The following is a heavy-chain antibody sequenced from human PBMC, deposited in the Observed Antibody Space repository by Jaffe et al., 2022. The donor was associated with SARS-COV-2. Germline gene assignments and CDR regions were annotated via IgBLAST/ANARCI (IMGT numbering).Heavy chain of an antibody. Sequence: QVQLQESGPGLVKPSETLSLTCTVSGGSISSYYWSWIRQPPGKGLEWIGYIYYSGSTNYNPSLKSRVTISVDTSKNQFSLKLSSVTAADTAVYYCARLDCLVYSGYDLCWFDPWGQGTLVTVSS. CDR1: GGSISSYY. CDR2: IYYSGST. CDR3: ARLDCLVYSGYDLCWFDP. D-gene: IGHD5-12*01. V-gene: IGHV4-59*01. J-gene: IGHJ5*02.